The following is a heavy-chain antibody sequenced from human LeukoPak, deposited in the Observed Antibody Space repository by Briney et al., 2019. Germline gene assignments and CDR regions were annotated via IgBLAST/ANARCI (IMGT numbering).Heavy chain of an antibody. J-gene: IGHJ5*02. CDR3: ARKISPPSWFDP. Sequence: PGGSLRLSCAASGFTFSDYYMSWIRQAPGKGLEWVSYISSSGSTIYYADSVKGRFTISRDNAKNSLYLQMNSLRAEDTAEYYCARKISPPSWFDPWGQGTLVTVSS. CDR1: GFTFSDYY. V-gene: IGHV3-11*04. CDR2: ISSSGSTI. D-gene: IGHD2/OR15-2a*01.